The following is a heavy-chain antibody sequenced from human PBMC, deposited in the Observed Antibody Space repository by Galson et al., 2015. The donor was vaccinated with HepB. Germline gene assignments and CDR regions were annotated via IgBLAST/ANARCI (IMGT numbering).Heavy chain of an antibody. J-gene: IGHJ3*02. Sequence: SLRLSCAASGFTFSSYSINWVRQAPGKGLEWVSYISSSSSSIYYADSVKGRFTISRDNANNSLYLQMNSLRAEDTALYYCARDRYGAFDIWGQGTMVTVSS. CDR2: ISSSSSSI. CDR3: ARDRYGAFDI. V-gene: IGHV3-21*01. CDR1: GFTFSSYS. D-gene: IGHD3-9*01.